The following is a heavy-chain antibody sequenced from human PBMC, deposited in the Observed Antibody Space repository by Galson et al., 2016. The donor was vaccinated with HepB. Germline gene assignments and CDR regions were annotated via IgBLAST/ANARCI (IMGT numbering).Heavy chain of an antibody. CDR1: GFTFSNYA. V-gene: IGHV3-23*01. CDR3: AQGSWGYHSDY. D-gene: IGHD1-20*01. CDR2: ISGSGGHT. J-gene: IGHJ4*02. Sequence: SLRLSCAASGFTFSNYAMTWFRQAPGKGLEWVPVISGSGGHTQYADSVRGRFTISRDNSKNTVTLQMNSLRAEDTAVYYCAQGSWGYHSDYWGQGTLVTVSS.